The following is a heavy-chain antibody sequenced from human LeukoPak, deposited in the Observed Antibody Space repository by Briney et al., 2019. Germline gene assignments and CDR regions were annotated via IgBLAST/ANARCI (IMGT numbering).Heavy chain of an antibody. CDR1: GGSISSYY. J-gene: IGHJ3*02. Sequence: KPSETLSLTCTVSGGSISSYYWSWIRQPPGKGLEWIGYIYYSGSTNYNPSLKSRVTISVDTSKNQFSLKLSSVTAADTAVYYCARTYYDFWSGYYRAAFDIWGQGTMVTVSS. CDR2: IYYSGST. V-gene: IGHV4-59*01. D-gene: IGHD3-3*01. CDR3: ARTYYDFWSGYYRAAFDI.